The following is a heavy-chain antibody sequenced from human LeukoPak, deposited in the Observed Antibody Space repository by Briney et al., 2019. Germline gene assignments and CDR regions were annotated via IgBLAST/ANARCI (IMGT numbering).Heavy chain of an antibody. CDR2: IYTSGST. Sequence: SETLSLTCTVSGGSISSYYWSWIRQSAGKGLEWIGRIYTSGSTNYNPSLKSRVTMSVDTSKNQFSLKLTSVTAADTAVYYCARDLSHSGWYQEGYWGQGTLVTVSS. D-gene: IGHD6-19*01. CDR1: GGSISSYY. V-gene: IGHV4-4*07. J-gene: IGHJ4*02. CDR3: ARDLSHSGWYQEGY.